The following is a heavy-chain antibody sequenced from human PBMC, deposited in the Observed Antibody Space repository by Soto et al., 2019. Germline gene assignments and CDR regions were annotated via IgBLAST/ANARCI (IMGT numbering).Heavy chain of an antibody. D-gene: IGHD6-13*01. Sequence: PSETLSLTCAISGDSVSSNSAAWNWIRQSPSRGLEWLGRTYYRSKWYNDYVVSVKSRITINPDTSKNQFSLQLNSVTPEDTAVYYCARDLQYSSSWPRGDAFDIWGQGTMVTVSS. CDR1: GDSVSSNSAA. CDR3: ARDLQYSSSWPRGDAFDI. CDR2: TYYRSKWYN. V-gene: IGHV6-1*01. J-gene: IGHJ3*02.